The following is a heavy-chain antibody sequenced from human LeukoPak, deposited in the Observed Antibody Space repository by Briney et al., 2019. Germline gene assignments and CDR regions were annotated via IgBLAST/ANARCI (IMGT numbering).Heavy chain of an antibody. D-gene: IGHD2-15*01. Sequence: GGSLRLSCAASGFTFSSYSMNWVRQAPGKGLEWVSSISSSSSYIYYADSVKGRFTISRDNAKNSLYLQMNSLRAEDTAAYYCASNMNSGGSCQHGSCWGQGTLVTVSS. V-gene: IGHV3-21*01. CDR1: GFTFSSYS. CDR3: ASNMNSGGSCQHGSC. J-gene: IGHJ4*02. CDR2: ISSSSSYI.